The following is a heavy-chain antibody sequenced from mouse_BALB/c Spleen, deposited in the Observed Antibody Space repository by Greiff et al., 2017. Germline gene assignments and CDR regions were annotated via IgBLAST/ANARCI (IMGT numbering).Heavy chain of an antibody. J-gene: IGHJ4*01. CDR1: GFTFTSYG. D-gene: IGHD2-3*01. CDR3: ASDGAYYAMDY. CDR2: ICGDGST. V-gene: IGHV2-3*01. Sequence: QVQLKESGPGLVAPSQCLSITCTASGFTFTSYGVSWVRQPPGKGLEWLGVICGDGSTNYYSALISRLIISKDNSKSQVFLKLNSLQTDDTATYYCASDGAYYAMDYWGQGTSVTVSS.